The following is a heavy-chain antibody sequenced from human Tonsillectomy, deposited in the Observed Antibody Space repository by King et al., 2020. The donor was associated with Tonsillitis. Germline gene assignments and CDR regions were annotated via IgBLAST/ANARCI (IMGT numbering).Heavy chain of an antibody. V-gene: IGHV3-30*02. D-gene: IGHD6-13*01. CDR1: GFTFSSYG. J-gene: IGHJ4*02. Sequence: VQLVESGGGVVQPGGSLRLSCAASGFTFSSYGMHWVRQAPGKGLEWVAFLHYDGSNKYYADSVKGRFTISRDNSKNTLYLQMSSLRAEDTAVYYCVKDCAAGIFDYWGQGSLVTVSS. CDR3: VKDCAAGIFDY. CDR2: LHYDGSNK.